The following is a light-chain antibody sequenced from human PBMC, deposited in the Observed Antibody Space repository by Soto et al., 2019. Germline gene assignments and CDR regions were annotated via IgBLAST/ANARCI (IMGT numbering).Light chain of an antibody. Sequence: QSVLTQPPSVSGAPGQRVTTSCTGRASNSGAGYVVHWYQQIPGTAPKLLIFESKSRPSGVPDRFSASKSGTSASLAITGLQTEDEAHYYCQSYDNSLRGWVFGGGTKLTVL. CDR1: ASNSGAGYV. J-gene: IGLJ3*02. V-gene: IGLV1-40*01. CDR2: ESK. CDR3: QSYDNSLRGWV.